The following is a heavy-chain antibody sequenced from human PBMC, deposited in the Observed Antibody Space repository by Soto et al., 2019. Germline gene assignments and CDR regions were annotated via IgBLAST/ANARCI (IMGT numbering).Heavy chain of an antibody. CDR2: ISGSGDST. D-gene: IGHD6-13*01. V-gene: IGHV3-23*01. CDR3: ARIASAGRGWDV. CDR1: GFTFSSYA. Sequence: GGSLRLSCAASGFTFSSYAMNWVRQAPGKGLEWVSVISGSGDSTYYADSVKGRFTISRDNAENSLYLQMNSLRAEDTAVYYCARIASAGRGWDVWGQGTTVTVSS. J-gene: IGHJ6*02.